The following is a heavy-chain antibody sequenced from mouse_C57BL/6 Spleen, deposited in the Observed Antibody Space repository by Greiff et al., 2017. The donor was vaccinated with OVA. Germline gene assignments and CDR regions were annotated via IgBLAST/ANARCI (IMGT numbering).Heavy chain of an antibody. D-gene: IGHD3-2*02. V-gene: IGHV1-64*01. CDR3: ASDSSGYVDYFDY. Sequence: QVQLQQPGAELVKPGASVKLSCKASGYTFTSYWMHWVKQRPGQGLEWIGMIHPNSGSTNYNEKFKSKATLTVDKSSSTAYMQLSSLTSEDSAVYYCASDSSGYVDYFDYWGQGTTLTVSS. CDR2: IHPNSGST. J-gene: IGHJ2*01. CDR1: GYTFTSYW.